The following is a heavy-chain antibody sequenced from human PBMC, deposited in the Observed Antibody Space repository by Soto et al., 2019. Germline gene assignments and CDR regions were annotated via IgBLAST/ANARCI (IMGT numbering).Heavy chain of an antibody. CDR3: ARAIRIMQGPINRRYYYMDV. J-gene: IGHJ6*03. CDR2: MNPNSGNT. D-gene: IGHD2-15*01. CDR1: GYTFTNYD. Sequence: QVQLVQSGAEVKKPGASVKVSCKASGYTFTNYDINWVRQATGQGLEWMGWMNPNSGNTGYAQKLQGRVTMTRNTSISTAYMELSSLRSEDTAVYYCARAIRIMQGPINRRYYYMDVWGRGTTVTVSS. V-gene: IGHV1-8*01.